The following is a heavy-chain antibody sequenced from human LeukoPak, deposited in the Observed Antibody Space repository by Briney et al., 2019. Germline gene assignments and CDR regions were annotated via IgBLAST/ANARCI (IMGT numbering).Heavy chain of an antibody. CDR1: GFTFDDYG. CDR3: ARAHYFESWFDP. Sequence: GGSLRLSCAASGFTFDDYGMSWVRQAPGKGLEWVSGINWNGGSTGYADSVKGRFTISRDNAKNSLCLQMNSLRAEDTAVYYCARAHYFESWFDPWGQGTLVTVSS. J-gene: IGHJ5*02. V-gene: IGHV3-20*04. D-gene: IGHD3-22*01. CDR2: INWNGGST.